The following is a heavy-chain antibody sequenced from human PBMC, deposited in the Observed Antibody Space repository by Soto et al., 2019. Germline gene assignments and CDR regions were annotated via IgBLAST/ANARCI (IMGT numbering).Heavy chain of an antibody. Sequence: QLQLQESGPGLVKPSETLSLTCTVSGGSISSSSYYWVCIRQPPVKGLEWIGSIYYSGRTYYNPSLTSRVTISVDTSKNQFSLKLSSVTAADTAVYYCARHESWFDPWRQGTLVTVSS. V-gene: IGHV4-39*01. J-gene: IGHJ5*02. CDR1: GGSISSSSYY. CDR3: ARHESWFDP. CDR2: IYYSGRT.